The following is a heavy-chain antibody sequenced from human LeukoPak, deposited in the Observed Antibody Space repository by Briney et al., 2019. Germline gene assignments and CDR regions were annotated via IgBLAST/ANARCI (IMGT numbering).Heavy chain of an antibody. D-gene: IGHD5-18*01. CDR2: ISAYNGNT. J-gene: IGHJ4*02. Sequence: ASVTVSCKASGYTFTSYGISWVRQAPGQGLEWMGWISAYNGNTNYAQKLQGRVTMTTDTSTGTAYMELRSLRSDDTAVYYCARTTTWIQYVDYWGQGTLVTVSS. V-gene: IGHV1-18*01. CDR3: ARTTTWIQYVDY. CDR1: GYTFTSYG.